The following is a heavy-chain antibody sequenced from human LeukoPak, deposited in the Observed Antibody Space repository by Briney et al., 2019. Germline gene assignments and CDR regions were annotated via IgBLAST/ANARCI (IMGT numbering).Heavy chain of an antibody. Sequence: AGGSLRLSCEASGFTLNSYIMHWVRQALGKGLEWVALISFDGRDKQYADSVKGRFTISKDNSKNTLYLQMNSLSGDDTSMYFCARAYGGLIDYWGQGTLVTVSS. CDR3: ARAYGGLIDY. CDR2: ISFDGRDK. D-gene: IGHD3-16*01. V-gene: IGHV3-30*04. J-gene: IGHJ4*02. CDR1: GFTLNSYI.